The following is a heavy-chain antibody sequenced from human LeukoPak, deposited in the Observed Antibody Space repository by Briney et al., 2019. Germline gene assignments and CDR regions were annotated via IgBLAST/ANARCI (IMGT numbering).Heavy chain of an antibody. CDR1: GFTFSSYA. Sequence: GGSLRLSCAASGFTFSSYAMSWVRQAPGKGLEWVSAISGSGGSTYYADSVKGRFTTSRDNSKNTLYLQMNSLRAEDTAVYYCASCSSGWSDYYGMDVWGQGTTVTVSS. CDR3: ASCSSGWSDYYGMDV. D-gene: IGHD6-19*01. CDR2: ISGSGGST. V-gene: IGHV3-23*01. J-gene: IGHJ6*02.